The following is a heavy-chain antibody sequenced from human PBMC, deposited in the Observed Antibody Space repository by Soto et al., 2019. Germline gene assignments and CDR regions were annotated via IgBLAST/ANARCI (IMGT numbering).Heavy chain of an antibody. V-gene: IGHV3-21*01. CDR3: ARHGDRPSDYYYGMDV. Sequence: EVQLVESGGGLVKPGGSLRLSCAASGFTFSSYSMNWVRRAPGKGLEWVSSISSSSSYIYYADSVKGRFTISRDNAKNSLYLQMNSLRAEDTAVYYCARHGDRPSDYYYGMDVWGQGTTVTVSS. CDR2: ISSSSSYI. CDR1: GFTFSSYS. D-gene: IGHD4-17*01. J-gene: IGHJ6*02.